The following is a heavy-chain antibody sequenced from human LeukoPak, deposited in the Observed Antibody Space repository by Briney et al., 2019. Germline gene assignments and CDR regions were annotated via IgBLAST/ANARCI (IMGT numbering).Heavy chain of an antibody. J-gene: IGHJ4*02. Sequence: GGSLRLSCAASGFTFSNAWMGWVRQAPGKGLEWVGRIKSKTDGGTTDYAAPVKGRFTISRDDSKNTLYLQMNSLKTEDTAVYYCTTDVRGSYYYDYFDYWGQGTLVTVSS. CDR1: GFTFSNAW. V-gene: IGHV3-15*01. CDR3: TTDVRGSYYYDYFDY. D-gene: IGHD1-26*01. CDR2: IKSKTDGGTT.